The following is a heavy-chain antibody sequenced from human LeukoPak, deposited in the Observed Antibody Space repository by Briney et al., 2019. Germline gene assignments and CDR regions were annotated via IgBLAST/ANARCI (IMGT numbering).Heavy chain of an antibody. V-gene: IGHV3-48*03. CDR2: ISSSGSTI. D-gene: IGHD3-10*02. Sequence: GGSLRLSCAASAFTFSSYGMHWVRQAPGKGLEWVSYISSSGSTIYYADSVKGRFTISRDNAKNSLYLQMNSLRAEDTAVYYCAELGITMTGGVWGKGTTVTISS. CDR1: AFTFSSYG. CDR3: AELGITMTGGV. J-gene: IGHJ6*04.